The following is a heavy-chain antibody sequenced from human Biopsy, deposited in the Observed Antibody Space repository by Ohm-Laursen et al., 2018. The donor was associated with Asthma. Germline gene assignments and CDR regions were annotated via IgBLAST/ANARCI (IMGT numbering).Heavy chain of an antibody. J-gene: IGHJ5*02. CDR1: GYTFIGYH. CDR3: ARGQKSPGDRWFDP. V-gene: IGHV1-2*06. Sequence: ASVTLSCKASGYTFIGYHIHWVRQAPGHGLEWMGRINPNSGGTNYAQKFQGRVTMTSDTSISTAYMELSRLRSDDTALYYCARGQKSPGDRWFDPWGQGTLVTVSS. CDR2: INPNSGGT. D-gene: IGHD7-27*01.